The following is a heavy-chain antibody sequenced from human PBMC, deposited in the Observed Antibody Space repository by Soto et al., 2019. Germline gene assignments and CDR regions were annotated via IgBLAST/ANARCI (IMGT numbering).Heavy chain of an antibody. CDR3: AVIGVVAATHWFDP. CDR2: ISDGGDLT. CDR1: GFAFSSHP. J-gene: IGHJ5*02. D-gene: IGHD2-15*01. V-gene: IGHV3-23*01. Sequence: VQLLESGGDLVHPGGSLRLSCTGSGFAFSSHPMSWVRQAPERGLEWVSGISDGGDLTYNADSVRGRFTISRDNAKNSLYLQMNSLRAEDTALYYCAVIGVVAATHWFDPWGQGTLVTVSS.